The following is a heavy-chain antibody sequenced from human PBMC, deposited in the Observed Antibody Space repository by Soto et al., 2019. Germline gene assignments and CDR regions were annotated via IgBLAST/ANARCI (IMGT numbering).Heavy chain of an antibody. CDR2: IGTAGDT. D-gene: IGHD2-15*01. CDR3: ARGLDCSGGSCYSDIFDY. Sequence: GGSLILSCAASGFTFSSYDMHWVRQATGKGLEWVSAIGTAGDTYYPGSVKGRFTISRENAKNSLYLQMNSLRAGDTAVYYCARGLDCSGGSCYSDIFDYWGQGTLVTVSS. J-gene: IGHJ4*02. V-gene: IGHV3-13*01. CDR1: GFTFSSYD.